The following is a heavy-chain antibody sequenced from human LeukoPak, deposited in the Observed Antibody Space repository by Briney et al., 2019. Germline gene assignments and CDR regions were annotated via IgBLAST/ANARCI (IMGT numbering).Heavy chain of an antibody. Sequence: GRSLRLSCAASGFTFNNYGMHWVRQAPGKGLEWVAVIWYDGSNKYYADSVKGRFTISRDNSKNMLYLQMNSLIIEDTAVYFCTRDPHYYHGNPHDFWGQGTRVTVSS. CDR1: GFTFNNYG. J-gene: IGHJ4*02. CDR2: IWYDGSNK. D-gene: IGHD4-23*01. V-gene: IGHV3-33*01. CDR3: TRDPHYYHGNPHDF.